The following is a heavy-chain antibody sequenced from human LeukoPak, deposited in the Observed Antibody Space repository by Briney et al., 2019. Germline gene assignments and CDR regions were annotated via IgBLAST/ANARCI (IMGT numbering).Heavy chain of an antibody. CDR3: AREAGSLSYDSGGSFLDS. CDR2: INPSGGST. D-gene: IGHD3-22*01. Sequence: ASVKVSCKASGYTFTSYYMHWVRQAPGQGLEWMGIINPSGGSTSYAQKFQGRITITADKHTSTVYMELSSLRSEDTAMYFCAREAGSLSYDSGGSFLDSWGQGTLVTVSS. CDR1: GYTFTSYY. V-gene: IGHV1-46*01. J-gene: IGHJ4*02.